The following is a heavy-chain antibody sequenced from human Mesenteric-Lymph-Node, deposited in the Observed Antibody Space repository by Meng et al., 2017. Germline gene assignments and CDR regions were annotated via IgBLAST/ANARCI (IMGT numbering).Heavy chain of an antibody. J-gene: IGHJ1*01. D-gene: IGHD2-15*01. V-gene: IGHV1-18*01. CDR3: ARAGVVVAATSTEYFQH. CDR1: GYTLSGYG. Sequence: ASVKVSCKASGYTLSGYGISWVRQAPGQGLEWMGWVSAYNGETNYAQKLQGRVTMTTDTSTSTAYMELRSLRSDDTAVYYCARAGVVVAATSTEYFQHWGQGTLVTVSS. CDR2: VSAYNGET.